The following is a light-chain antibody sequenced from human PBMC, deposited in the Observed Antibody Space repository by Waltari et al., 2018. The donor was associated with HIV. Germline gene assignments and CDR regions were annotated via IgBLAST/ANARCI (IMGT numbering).Light chain of an antibody. Sequence: QSALTQPRSVSGSPGQSVTISCTGTSSDVGAYKFVSWYQQHPGKAPKLLIYDVTTRPPGVPGRFSGSRSDNSASLIISGLQAGDEAHYFCCSYAGNYAWVFGGGTKLTVL. V-gene: IGLV2-11*01. J-gene: IGLJ3*02. CDR2: DVT. CDR3: CSYAGNYAWV. CDR1: SSDVGAYKF.